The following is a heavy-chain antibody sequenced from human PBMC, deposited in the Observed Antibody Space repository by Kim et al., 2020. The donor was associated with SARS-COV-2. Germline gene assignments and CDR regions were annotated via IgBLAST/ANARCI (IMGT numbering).Heavy chain of an antibody. V-gene: IGHV3-33*06. D-gene: IGHD5-12*01. J-gene: IGHJ3*02. CDR2: IWYDGINK. Sequence: GGSLRLSCAASGFTFSSYGMHWVRQAPGKGLEWVAVIWYDGINKYYADSVKGRFTISRDNSKNTLYLQMNSLRAEDTAVYYCAKDGATDAFDIWGQGTMVTVSS. CDR3: AKDGATDAFDI. CDR1: GFTFSSYG.